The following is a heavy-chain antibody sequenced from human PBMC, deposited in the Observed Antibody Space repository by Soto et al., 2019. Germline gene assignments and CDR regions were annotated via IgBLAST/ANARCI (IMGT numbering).Heavy chain of an antibody. CDR1: GGSISGYF. V-gene: IGHV4-59*01. Sequence: SETLSLTCSVSGGSISGYFWSWIRQPPGRGLEWIGNIYNSGNTNYNPSLMSRVTISVDTSKNQVSLNLTSVTAADTAVYYCARYKSNYYYGMDVWGQGTTVTVSS. D-gene: IGHD1-20*01. CDR3: ARYKSNYYYGMDV. CDR2: IYNSGNT. J-gene: IGHJ6*02.